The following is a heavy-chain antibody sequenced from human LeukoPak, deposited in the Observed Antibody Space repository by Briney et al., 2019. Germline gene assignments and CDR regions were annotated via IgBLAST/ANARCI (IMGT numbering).Heavy chain of an antibody. CDR1: GGTFSSYA. CDR3: ARDGPYYDSSGQYFDY. Sequence: SVKVSCKASGGTFSSYAISWVRQAPGQGLEWMGGIIPILGIANYAQKFQGRVTITADKSTSTAYMELSSLRSEDTAVYYCARDGPYYDSSGQYFDYWGQGTLVTVSS. J-gene: IGHJ4*02. CDR2: IIPILGIA. D-gene: IGHD3-22*01. V-gene: IGHV1-69*10.